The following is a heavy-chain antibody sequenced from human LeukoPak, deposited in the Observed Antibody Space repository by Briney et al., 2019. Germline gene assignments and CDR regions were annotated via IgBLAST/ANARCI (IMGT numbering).Heavy chain of an antibody. Sequence: PGRSLRLSCAASGFTFSSYGMHWVRQAPGKGLEWVTIISYDGSIKYYADSVKGRFTISRDNSKNTLYLQMNSLRAEDTAVYYCARDRLYYGSASDAFDIWGQGTMVTVSS. J-gene: IGHJ3*02. V-gene: IGHV3-30*12. CDR1: GFTFSSYG. D-gene: IGHD3-10*01. CDR2: ISYDGSIK. CDR3: ARDRLYYGSASDAFDI.